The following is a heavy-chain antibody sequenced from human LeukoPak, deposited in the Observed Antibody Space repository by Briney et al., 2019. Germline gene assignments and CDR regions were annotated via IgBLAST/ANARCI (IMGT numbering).Heavy chain of an antibody. Sequence: GGSLRLSCTASGFTFGDYAMSWVRQAPGKGLEWVGFIRSKAYGGTTEYAASVKGRFTIPRDDSKSIAYLQMNSLKTEDTAVYYCTRAPHSSSWFPYFDYWGQGTLVTVSS. D-gene: IGHD6-13*01. CDR1: GFTFGDYA. CDR3: TRAPHSSSWFPYFDY. J-gene: IGHJ4*02. V-gene: IGHV3-49*04. CDR2: IRSKAYGGTT.